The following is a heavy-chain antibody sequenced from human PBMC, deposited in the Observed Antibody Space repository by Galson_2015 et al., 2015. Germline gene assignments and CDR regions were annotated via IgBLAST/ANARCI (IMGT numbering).Heavy chain of an antibody. CDR3: ARGERRDGYNYWYYFDY. CDR2: INTNTGNP. CDR1: GYTFTGYA. J-gene: IGHJ4*02. Sequence: SVKVSCKASGYTFTGYAMNWVRQAPGQGLEWMGWINTNTGNPTYAQGFTGRFVFSLDTSVSTAYLQISSLKAEDTAVYYCARGERRDGYNYWYYFDYWGQGTLVTVSS. D-gene: IGHD5-24*01. V-gene: IGHV7-4-1*02.